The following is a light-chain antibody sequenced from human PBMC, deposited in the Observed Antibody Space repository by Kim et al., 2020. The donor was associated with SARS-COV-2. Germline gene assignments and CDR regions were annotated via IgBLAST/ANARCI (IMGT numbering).Light chain of an antibody. Sequence: VLTQSPGTLSLSPGERATLSCRASQSVSSNSLAWYQQKPGQAPRLLIHGTSTRATGIPDRFSGSGSGTDFTLTISRLDPEDFAVYYCQQYVDSPFTFGPGTKVDIK. CDR1: QSVSSNS. J-gene: IGKJ3*01. CDR2: GTS. CDR3: QQYVDSPFT. V-gene: IGKV3-20*01.